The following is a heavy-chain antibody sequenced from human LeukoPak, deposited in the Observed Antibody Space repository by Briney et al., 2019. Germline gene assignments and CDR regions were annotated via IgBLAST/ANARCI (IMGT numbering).Heavy chain of an antibody. CDR3: AKAPSGYCSGTSCPTYYYYYMDV. V-gene: IGHV3-23*01. Sequence: PGGSLRLSCAASGSTFSSYAMSWVRQAPGKGLEWVSAISGSGGSTYYADSVKGRFTISRDNSKNTLYLQMNSLRAEDTAVYYCAKAPSGYCSGTSCPTYYYYYMDVWGKGTTVTVSS. J-gene: IGHJ6*03. D-gene: IGHD2-2*01. CDR1: GSTFSSYA. CDR2: ISGSGGST.